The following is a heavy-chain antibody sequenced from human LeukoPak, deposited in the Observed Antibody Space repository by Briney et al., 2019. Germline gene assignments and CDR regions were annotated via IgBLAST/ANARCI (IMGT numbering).Heavy chain of an antibody. J-gene: IGHJ6*03. CDR3: ARGDYYYYMDV. Sequence: SETLSLTCTVSGGSISSSSYYWGWIRQPPGKGLEWIGSIYYSGSTYYNPSLKSRVTISVDTSKNQFSLKLSSVTAADTAVYYCARGDYYYYMDVWGKGTTVTVSS. CDR1: GGSISSSSYY. CDR2: IYYSGST. V-gene: IGHV4-39*07. D-gene: IGHD1-26*01.